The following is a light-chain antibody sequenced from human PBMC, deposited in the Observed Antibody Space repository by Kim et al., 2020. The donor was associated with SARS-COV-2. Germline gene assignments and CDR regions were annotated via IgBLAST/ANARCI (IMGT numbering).Light chain of an antibody. V-gene: IGLV3-19*01. CDR1: S. Sequence: SARWYQQQPGQAPAPVISGKNNRPSGIPARFSGSSAGNTASLPITGAQAEDAADYYCNTRDNSRGPHAPFGGGTPLTAL. CDR2: GKN. J-gene: IGLJ2*01. CDR3: NTRDNSRGPHAP.